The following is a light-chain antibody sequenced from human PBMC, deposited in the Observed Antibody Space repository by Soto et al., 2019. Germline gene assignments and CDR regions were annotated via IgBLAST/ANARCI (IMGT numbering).Light chain of an antibody. Sequence: QSVLTQPHSVSGSPGQSVTISCTGTSSDVGGYSYVSWYQQHPGKAPQLIIYDVTERPSGVPDRFSGSKSGNTASLTISGLQAEDEADYYCCSYTGSYSYVFGIVTKVTVL. CDR2: DVT. CDR3: CSYTGSYSYV. CDR1: SSDVGGYSY. V-gene: IGLV2-11*01. J-gene: IGLJ1*01.